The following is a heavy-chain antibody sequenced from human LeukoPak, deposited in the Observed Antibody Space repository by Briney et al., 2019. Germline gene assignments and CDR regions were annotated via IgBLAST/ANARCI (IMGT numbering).Heavy chain of an antibody. V-gene: IGHV3-48*01. J-gene: IGHJ6*02. CDR2: ISSSSSTI. CDR3: AFDSGSYYGMDV. CDR1: GFTVSSNY. Sequence: GGSLRLSCAASGFTVSSNYMNWVRQAPGKGLEWVSYISSSSSTIYYADSVKGRFTISRDNAKNSLYPQMNSLRAEDTAVYYCAFDSGSYYGMDVWGQGTTVTVSS. D-gene: IGHD1-26*01.